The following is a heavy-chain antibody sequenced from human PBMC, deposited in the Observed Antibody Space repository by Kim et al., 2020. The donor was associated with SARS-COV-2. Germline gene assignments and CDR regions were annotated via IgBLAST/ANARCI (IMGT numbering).Heavy chain of an antibody. V-gene: IGHV7-4-1*02. J-gene: IGHJ5*02. Sequence: ASVKVSCKASGYTFTSYSINWVRQAPGQGLEWMGWINTNTVNPTYVQGFTGRFVFSLDTSVSTAYLQISSLKAEDTAVYYCARRTGYGGANWLDPWGQGT. D-gene: IGHD4-17*01. CDR2: INTNTVNP. CDR3: ARRTGYGGANWLDP. CDR1: GYTFTSYS.